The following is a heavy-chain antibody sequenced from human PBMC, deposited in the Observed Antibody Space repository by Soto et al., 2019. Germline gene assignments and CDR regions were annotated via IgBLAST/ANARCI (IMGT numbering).Heavy chain of an antibody. CDR3: AKDINFAAAGGGVRGPYYYYYYMDV. V-gene: IGHV3-9*01. J-gene: IGHJ6*03. Sequence: GGSLRLSCAASGFTFDDYAMHWVRQAPGKGLEWVSGISWNSGSIGYADSVKGRFTISRDNAKNSLYLQMNSLRAEDTAVYYCAKDINFAAAGGGVRGPYYYYYYMDVWGKGTTVTVSS. D-gene: IGHD6-13*01. CDR1: GFTFDDYA. CDR2: ISWNSGSI.